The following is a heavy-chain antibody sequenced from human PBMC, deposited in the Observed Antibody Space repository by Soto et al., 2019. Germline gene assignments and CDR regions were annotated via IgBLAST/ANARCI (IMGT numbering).Heavy chain of an antibody. CDR1: GGTFSSYT. Sequence: SVKVSCKASGGTFSSYTISWVRQAPGQGLEWMGRIIPILGIANYAQKFQGRVTITADKSTSTAYMELSSLRSEDTAVYYCARDLRPGKTGTTSNYYGMDVWGQGTTVTVSS. CDR2: IIPILGIA. J-gene: IGHJ6*02. CDR3: ARDLRPGKTGTTSNYYGMDV. V-gene: IGHV1-69*04. D-gene: IGHD1-1*01.